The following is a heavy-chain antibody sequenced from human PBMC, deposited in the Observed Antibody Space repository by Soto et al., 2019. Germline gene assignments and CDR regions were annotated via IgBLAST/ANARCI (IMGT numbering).Heavy chain of an antibody. CDR1: GFTFSTYW. V-gene: IGHV3-7*01. Sequence: PGGSLRLSCAASGFTFSTYWMSWVRQAPGKGLEWVANIKQDGSEKYYVDSVKGRFTISRDNAKNSLYLQMNSLRAEDTAVYYCARVAVAGHDAFDIWGQGTMVTAS. J-gene: IGHJ3*02. D-gene: IGHD6-19*01. CDR2: IKQDGSEK. CDR3: ARVAVAGHDAFDI.